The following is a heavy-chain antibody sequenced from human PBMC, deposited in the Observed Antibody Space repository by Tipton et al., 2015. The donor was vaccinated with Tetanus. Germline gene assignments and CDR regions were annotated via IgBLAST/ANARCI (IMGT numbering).Heavy chain of an antibody. CDR2: IYPGDSNT. D-gene: IGHD4-17*01. V-gene: IGHV5-51*01. J-gene: IGHJ4*02. CDR1: GYNFTLYW. Sequence: VQLVQSGAEVKKPGESLRISCEVSGYNFTLYWIGWVRQMPGKGLEWMGIIYPGDSNTRYSPSFQGQVTISADRSISTAYLQWSSLKASDTAMYYCARRRTTTALSYYFDSWGQGTLVTVSS. CDR3: ARRRTTTALSYYFDS.